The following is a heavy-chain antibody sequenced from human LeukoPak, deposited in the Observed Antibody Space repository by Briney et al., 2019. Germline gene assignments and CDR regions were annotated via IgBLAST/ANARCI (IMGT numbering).Heavy chain of an antibody. CDR2: INHSGST. CDR1: GGSFSGYY. V-gene: IGHV4-34*09. Sequence: PSETLSLTCAVYGGSFSGYYWSWIRQPPGKGLEWIGEINHSGSTYYNPSLKSRVTISVDTSKNQFSLKLSSVTAAATAVYYCARGGPGYYDSSGYTRFDYWGQGTLVTVSS. J-gene: IGHJ4*02. D-gene: IGHD3-22*01. CDR3: ARGGPGYYDSSGYTRFDY.